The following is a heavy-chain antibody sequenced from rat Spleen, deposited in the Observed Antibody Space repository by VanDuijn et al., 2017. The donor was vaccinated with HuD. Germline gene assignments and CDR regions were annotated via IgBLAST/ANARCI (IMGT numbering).Heavy chain of an antibody. D-gene: IGHD4-3*01. J-gene: IGHJ2*01. V-gene: IGHV5-17*01. CDR3: ARLGFGVDY. CDR1: GFTFSDYA. Sequence: EVQLVESGGGLVQPGRSLKLSCAASGFTFSDYAMAWVRQAPKKGLEWVATIIYDGSRTFYRDSVKGRFTISRDNTKTTLYLQMDSVRSEDTATYYCARLGFGVDYWGQGVMVTVSS. CDR2: IIYDGSRT.